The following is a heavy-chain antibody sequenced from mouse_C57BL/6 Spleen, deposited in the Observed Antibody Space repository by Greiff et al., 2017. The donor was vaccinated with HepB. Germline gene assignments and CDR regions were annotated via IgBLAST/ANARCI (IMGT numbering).Heavy chain of an antibody. Sequence: EVQVVESGGGLVQPGGSMKLSCAASGFTFSDAWMDWVRQSPEKGLEWVAEIRNKANNHATYYAESVKGRFTISRDDSKSSVYLQMNSLRAEDTGIYYCTGYYGSSDWYFDVWGTGTTVTVSS. V-gene: IGHV6-6*01. J-gene: IGHJ1*03. CDR1: GFTFSDAW. CDR2: IRNKANNHAT. CDR3: TGYYGSSDWYFDV. D-gene: IGHD1-1*01.